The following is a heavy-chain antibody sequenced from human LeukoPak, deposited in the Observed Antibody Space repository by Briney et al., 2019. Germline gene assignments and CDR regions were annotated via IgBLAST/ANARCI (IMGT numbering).Heavy chain of an antibody. CDR3: ARGGLNCDFWSGIFLDY. J-gene: IGHJ4*02. D-gene: IGHD3-3*01. CDR1: GGSFSGYY. CDR2: INHSGST. V-gene: IGHV4-34*01. Sequence: SETLSLTCAVYGGSFSGYYWSWIRQPPGKGLEWIGEINHSGSTNYNPSLKSRVTISVDTSKNQFSLKLSSVTAADTTVYYCARGGLNCDFWSGIFLDYWGQGTLVTVSS.